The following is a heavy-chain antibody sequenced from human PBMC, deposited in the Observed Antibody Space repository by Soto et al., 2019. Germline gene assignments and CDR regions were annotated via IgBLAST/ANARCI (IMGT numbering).Heavy chain of an antibody. J-gene: IGHJ6*03. CDR1: GFTFSSYW. CDR3: TRDAYYDFWSGYSGYYYYYMDV. D-gene: IGHD3-3*01. CDR2: INGDGSSR. V-gene: IGHV3-74*01. Sequence: GGSLRLSCAGSGFTFSSYWMHCVRQAPGKGLVWVSRINGDGSSRSYADSVKGRFTISRDNAKNTLYLQMNSLRAEDTAVYYSTRDAYYDFWSGYSGYYYYYMDVWGKGTTVTVSS.